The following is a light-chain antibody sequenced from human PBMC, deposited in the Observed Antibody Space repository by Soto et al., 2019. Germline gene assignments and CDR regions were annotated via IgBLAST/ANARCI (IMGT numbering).Light chain of an antibody. CDR2: AAS. Sequence: AIQMTQSPSSLSASVGDRVTITCRASQDIRNDLGWFQQKPGKAPKLLIFAASSLQSGVPSRFSGCGSGTDFTLTISSLQPEDFATYYCLQDYNYPWTFGQGTRVEIK. J-gene: IGKJ1*01. V-gene: IGKV1-6*01. CDR3: LQDYNYPWT. CDR1: QDIRND.